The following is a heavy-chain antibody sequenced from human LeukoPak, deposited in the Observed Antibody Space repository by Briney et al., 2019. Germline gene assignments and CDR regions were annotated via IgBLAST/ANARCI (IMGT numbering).Heavy chain of an antibody. V-gene: IGHV1-69*01. Sequence: SVKVSCKASGGTFSSYAISWVRQAPGQGLEWMGGIIPIFGTANYAQKFQGRVTITADESTSTVYMELSSLRSEDTAVYYCARQEDIVVVPAAIRPGWFDPWGQGTLVTVSS. CDR1: GGTFSSYA. D-gene: IGHD2-2*02. J-gene: IGHJ5*02. CDR2: IIPIFGTA. CDR3: ARQEDIVVVPAAIRPGWFDP.